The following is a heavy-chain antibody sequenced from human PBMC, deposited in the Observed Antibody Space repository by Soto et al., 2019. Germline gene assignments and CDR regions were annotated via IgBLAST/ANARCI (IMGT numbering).Heavy chain of an antibody. D-gene: IGHD2-15*01. V-gene: IGHV3-30*03. J-gene: IGHJ4*02. CDR3: ASDLGYCSGGSCG. Sequence: QTGGSLRLSCAASGFTFSSYGMHWVRQAPGKGLEWVAVISYDGSNKYYADSVKGRFTISRDNSKNTLYLQMNSLRAEDTAVYYCASDLGYCSGGSCGWGQGTLVTVSS. CDR1: GFTFSSYG. CDR2: ISYDGSNK.